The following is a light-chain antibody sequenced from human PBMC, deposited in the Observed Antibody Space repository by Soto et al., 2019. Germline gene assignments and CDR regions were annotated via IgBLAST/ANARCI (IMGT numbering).Light chain of an antibody. CDR3: QEYDIRRGFT. J-gene: IGKJ3*01. CDR2: DAS. Sequence: DIQMTQSPSSLSASVGDSVTITCQASQDISNYLNWYQQKPGKAPKLMIYDASNLETGVPSRFSGIGSGTNFNFTISSLQPEDIATYYCQEYDIRRGFTFGPGTKVDVK. V-gene: IGKV1-33*01. CDR1: QDISNY.